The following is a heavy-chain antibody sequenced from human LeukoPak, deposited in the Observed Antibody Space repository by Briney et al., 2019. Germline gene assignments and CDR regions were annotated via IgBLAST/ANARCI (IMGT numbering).Heavy chain of an antibody. J-gene: IGHJ4*02. CDR1: GFTFSSYE. CDR2: ISSSSSTI. CDR3: ARGRGWWTHYFDY. D-gene: IGHD6-19*01. Sequence: PGGSLRLSCAASGFTFSSYEMNWVRQAPGKGLEWVSYISSSSSTIYYADSVKGRFTISRDNAKNSLYLQMNSLRAEDAAVYYCARGRGWWTHYFDYWGQGTLVTVSS. V-gene: IGHV3-48*01.